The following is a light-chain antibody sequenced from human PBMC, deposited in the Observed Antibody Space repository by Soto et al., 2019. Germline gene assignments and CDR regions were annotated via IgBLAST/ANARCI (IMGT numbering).Light chain of an antibody. J-gene: IGLJ1*01. CDR1: STDVDGYDY. Sequence: QSALTQPASVSGSPGQSITISCTGASTDVDGYDYVSWYQQHPGQAPKLIIFDVNNRPSGVSSRFSGSKSGDTASLTISGLQAEDDADYYCSSYTSSAPFYVFGTGTKLTVL. CDR3: SSYTSSAPFYV. CDR2: DVN. V-gene: IGLV2-14*03.